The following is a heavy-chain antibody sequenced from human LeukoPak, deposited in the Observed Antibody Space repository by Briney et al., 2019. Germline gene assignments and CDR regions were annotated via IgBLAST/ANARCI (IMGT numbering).Heavy chain of an antibody. J-gene: IGHJ3*02. V-gene: IGHV1-46*01. CDR1: GYIFTNYY. D-gene: IGHD3-10*01. CDR3: ARGGGLRGPTWSKSIFDI. Sequence: GASVKVSCKASGYIFTNYYVHWVRQAPGQGLECMGIINPSGGSPTYAQNFQGRVTMTRDTSTSTVYMKLSSLRSEDTAMYYCARGGGLRGPTWSKSIFDIWGQGTMVTVSS. CDR2: INPSGGSP.